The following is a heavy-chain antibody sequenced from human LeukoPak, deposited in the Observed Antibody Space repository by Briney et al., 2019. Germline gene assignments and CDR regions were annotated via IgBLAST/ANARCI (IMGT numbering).Heavy chain of an antibody. V-gene: IGHV3-23*01. CDR3: AKDNSNYVFGYDY. D-gene: IGHD4-11*01. CDR2: ISGSGGSA. J-gene: IGHJ4*02. CDR1: GFTFSSYA. Sequence: GGSLRLSCAASGFTFSSYAMSWVRQAPGKGLEWVSAISGSGGSAYYADSVKGRFTISRDNSKNTLYLQMNSLRAEDTAVYYCAKDNSNYVFGYDYWGQGILVTVSS.